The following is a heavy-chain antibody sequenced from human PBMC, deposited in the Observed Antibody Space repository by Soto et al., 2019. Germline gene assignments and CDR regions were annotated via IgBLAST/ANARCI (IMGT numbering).Heavy chain of an antibody. V-gene: IGHV3-23*01. Sequence: GGSLRLSCPASGFTFSSYAMSWVRQAPGKGLEWVSAISGSGDNTYYPDSVKGRFTISRDNARNTLYLQMNSLRAEDTAVYYCADGGEWLFNFDYWGQGTLVTVSS. CDR3: ADGGEWLFNFDY. D-gene: IGHD3-3*01. CDR2: ISGSGDNT. CDR1: GFTFSSYA. J-gene: IGHJ4*02.